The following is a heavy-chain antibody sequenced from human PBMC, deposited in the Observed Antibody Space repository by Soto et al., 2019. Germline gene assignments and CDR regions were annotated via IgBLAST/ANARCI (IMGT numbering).Heavy chain of an antibody. J-gene: IGHJ4*02. D-gene: IGHD3-10*01. CDR2: INPSTGDT. Sequence: QVHLVQSGTEVKKPGASVKVSCKASGYIFSNYDINWVRQAPGQGLEWMGWINPSTGDTEYAQKFQGRVTMTANLSNTTAHMELTFLSPDDTAIYYCGKTLIRRILIFDLWGQGTLVSVSS. CDR3: GKTLIRRILIFDL. CDR1: GYIFSNYD. V-gene: IGHV1-8*02.